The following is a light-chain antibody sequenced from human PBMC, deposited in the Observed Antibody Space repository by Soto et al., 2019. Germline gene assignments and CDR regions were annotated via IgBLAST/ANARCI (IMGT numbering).Light chain of an antibody. CDR3: QQSYSTPSIT. CDR1: QSISSH. CDR2: AAS. Sequence: DIQMTQSPSSLYASVGDRVTITCRASQSISSHLNWYQQKPGKAPKVLIYAASSLRSGVPSRFSGSVSWTDFTLTISSLQPEDFATYYCQQSYSTPSITFGQGTRLEIK. V-gene: IGKV1-39*01. J-gene: IGKJ5*01.